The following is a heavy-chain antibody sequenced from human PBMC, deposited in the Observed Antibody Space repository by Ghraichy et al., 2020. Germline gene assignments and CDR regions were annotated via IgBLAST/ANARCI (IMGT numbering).Heavy chain of an antibody. CDR1: GFTFSSYA. CDR2: ISGSGGST. J-gene: IGHJ6*02. V-gene: IGHV3-23*01. CDR3: AKDGTKVYYYGMDV. D-gene: IGHD1-1*01. Sequence: GESLNISCAASGFTFSSYAMSWVRQAPGKGLEWVSAISGSGGSTYYADSVKGRFTISRDNSKNTLYLQMNSLRAEDTAVYYCAKDGTKVYYYGMDVWGQGTTVTVSS.